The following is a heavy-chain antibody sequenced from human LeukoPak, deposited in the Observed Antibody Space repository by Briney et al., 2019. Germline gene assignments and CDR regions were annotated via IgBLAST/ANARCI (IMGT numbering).Heavy chain of an antibody. V-gene: IGHV3-30*02. D-gene: IGHD2-15*01. CDR1: EFTFNSYG. CDR3: AKDRRGSCNAGSCYCCDY. CDR2: IRFDGSDE. J-gene: IGHJ4*02. Sequence: PGGSLRLSCTASEFTFNSYGMHWVRQAPGKGREGVAFIRFDGSDEHYADSVKGRFTISRDNSKNTLYLQMNSLRAEDTAVYYCAKDRRGSCNAGSCYCCDYWGRGALVTVSS.